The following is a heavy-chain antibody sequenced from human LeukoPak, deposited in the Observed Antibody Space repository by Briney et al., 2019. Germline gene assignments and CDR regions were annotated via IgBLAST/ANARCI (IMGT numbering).Heavy chain of an antibody. D-gene: IGHD6-13*01. Sequence: SETLSLTCAVYGGSFGGYYWSWIRQPPGKGLEWIGEINHSGSTNYNPSLKSRVTISVDTSNNQFSLKLSSVTAADTAVYYCARGSIAAADSFDYWGQGTLVTVSS. CDR3: ARGSIAAADSFDY. CDR2: INHSGST. CDR1: GGSFGGYY. V-gene: IGHV4-34*01. J-gene: IGHJ4*02.